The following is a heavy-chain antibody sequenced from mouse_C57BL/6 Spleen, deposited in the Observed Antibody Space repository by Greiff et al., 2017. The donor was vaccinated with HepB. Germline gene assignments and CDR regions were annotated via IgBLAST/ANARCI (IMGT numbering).Heavy chain of an antibody. V-gene: IGHV1-64*01. Sequence: VQLQQPGAELVKPGASVKLSCKASGYTFTSYWMHWVKQRPGQGLEWIGMIHPNSGSTNYNEKFKSKATLTVDKSSSTAYRQLSSLTSEDSAVYYCARRGYGSSLYYAMDYWGQGTSVTVSS. J-gene: IGHJ4*01. CDR1: GYTFTSYW. CDR3: ARRGYGSSLYYAMDY. CDR2: IHPNSGST. D-gene: IGHD1-1*01.